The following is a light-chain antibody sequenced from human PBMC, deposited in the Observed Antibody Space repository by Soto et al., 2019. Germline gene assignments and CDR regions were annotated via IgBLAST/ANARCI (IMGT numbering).Light chain of an antibody. CDR1: SSDVGGYNY. Sequence: QSALTQPASESGSPGQSITMSCTGTSSDVGGYNYVSWYQQHPGKAPKFMIYDVSNRPSGVSNRFSGSKSGNTASLTISGLQAEDEADYYCSSYTTSNTRQIVFGTGPKLTVL. J-gene: IGLJ1*01. V-gene: IGLV2-14*01. CDR2: DVS. CDR3: SSYTTSNTRQIV.